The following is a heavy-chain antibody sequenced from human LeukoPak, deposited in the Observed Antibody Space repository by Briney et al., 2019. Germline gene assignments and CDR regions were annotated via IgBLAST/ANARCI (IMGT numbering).Heavy chain of an antibody. CDR1: GFTFSSYS. Sequence: GGSLRLSCAASGFTFSSYSMNWVRQAPGKPLEWVATIRQDGGAKYYLDSVKGRFIISRDNARNSLSLQMDSLRVEDTAVYYCARLSGESTIYDYWGQGTLVTVSS. CDR2: IRQDGGAK. D-gene: IGHD5/OR15-5a*01. CDR3: ARLSGESTIYDY. V-gene: IGHV3-7*01. J-gene: IGHJ4*02.